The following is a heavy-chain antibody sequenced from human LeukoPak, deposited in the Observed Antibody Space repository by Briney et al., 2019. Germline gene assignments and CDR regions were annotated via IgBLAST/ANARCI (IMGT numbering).Heavy chain of an antibody. Sequence: GGSLRPSCAASGFTFSSYGMSWVRQAPGKGLEWVSSISSSSSYIYYADSVKGRFTISRDNAKNPLYLQMNSLRAEDTAVYYCARDDDSSGYYYGGDYWGQGTLVTVSS. V-gene: IGHV3-21*01. CDR2: ISSSSSYI. CDR3: ARDDDSSGYYYGGDY. CDR1: GFTFSSYG. J-gene: IGHJ4*02. D-gene: IGHD3-22*01.